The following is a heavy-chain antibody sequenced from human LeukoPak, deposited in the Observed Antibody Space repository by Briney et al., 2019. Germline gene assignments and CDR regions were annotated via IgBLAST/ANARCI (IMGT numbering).Heavy chain of an antibody. V-gene: IGHV3-23*01. CDR1: GFTFSSYA. J-gene: IGHJ4*02. D-gene: IGHD3-22*01. Sequence: GSLRLSCAASGFTFSSYAMSWVRQAPGKGLEWVSAISGSGGSTYYADSVTGRFTISRDNSKNTLYLQMNSLRAEDTAVYYCANLITYYYDSSGPRTPPTVDYWGQGTLVTVSS. CDR3: ANLITYYYDSSGPRTPPTVDY. CDR2: ISGSGGST.